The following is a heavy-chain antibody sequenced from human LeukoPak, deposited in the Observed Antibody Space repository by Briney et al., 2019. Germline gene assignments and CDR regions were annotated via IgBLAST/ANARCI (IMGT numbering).Heavy chain of an antibody. D-gene: IGHD3-3*01. J-gene: IGHJ4*02. CDR3: ARLSLKVLEWSPTKGKETHYFDY. V-gene: IGHV4-38-2*02. CDR2: IYHSGNT. Sequence: SETLSLTCTVSGYSISSGYYWGWIRQPPGKGLEWIGSIYHSGNTYYNPSLKSRVTISLDTSNNQFSLKLSSVTAADTAVYYCARLSLKVLEWSPTKGKETHYFDYWGQGTLVTVSS. CDR1: GYSISSGYY.